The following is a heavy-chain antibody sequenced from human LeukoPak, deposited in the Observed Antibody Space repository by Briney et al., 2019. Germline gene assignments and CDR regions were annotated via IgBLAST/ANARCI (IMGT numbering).Heavy chain of an antibody. Sequence: GGSLRLSCAASGFTFSSYGMHWVRQAPGKGLEWVAVVSYDGSNKYYADSVKGRFTISRDNSKNTLYLQMNSLRAEDTAVYYCARAYGLRWSPGDYWGQGTLVTVSS. J-gene: IGHJ4*02. CDR2: VSYDGSNK. V-gene: IGHV3-30*03. D-gene: IGHD4-23*01. CDR1: GFTFSSYG. CDR3: ARAYGLRWSPGDY.